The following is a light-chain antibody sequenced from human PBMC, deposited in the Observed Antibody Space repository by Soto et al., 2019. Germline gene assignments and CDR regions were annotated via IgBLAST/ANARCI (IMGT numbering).Light chain of an antibody. J-gene: IGLJ2*01. CDR2: NTN. CDR1: TGAVTSGYY. V-gene: IGLV7-43*01. CDR3: LLYYGGAQV. Sequence: QAVVTQEPSLTVSPGWTVTLTCASSTGAVTSGYYPNWFQQKPGQAPRALIYNTNNKHSWTPARFSGSLLGGKAALTLSGVQPEDEAEYYCLLYYGGAQVFGGGTKLTVL.